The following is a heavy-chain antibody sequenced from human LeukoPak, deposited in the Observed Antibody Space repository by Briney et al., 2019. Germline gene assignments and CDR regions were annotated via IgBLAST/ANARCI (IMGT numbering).Heavy chain of an antibody. V-gene: IGHV1-8*01. CDR2: MNPNSGNT. CDR1: GYTFTSYD. Sequence: ASVKVSCKASGYTFTSYDIHWVRQATGQGLEWMGWMNPNSGNTAYAQNFQGRVTMTRNTSLSTAYMELSSLRSGNTAVYYCASSVYCSGGSCYSSFDYWGQGTLVTVSS. CDR3: ASSVYCSGGSCYSSFDY. J-gene: IGHJ4*02. D-gene: IGHD2-15*01.